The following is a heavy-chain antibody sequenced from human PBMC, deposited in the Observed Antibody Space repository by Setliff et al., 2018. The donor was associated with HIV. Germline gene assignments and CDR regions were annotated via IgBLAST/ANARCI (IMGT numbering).Heavy chain of an antibody. CDR2: INHSGGA. CDR3: ARAGNFGDWDGFDV. CDR1: GGSFSGYY. Sequence: PSETLSLTCAVYGGSFSGYYWSWIRQPPGKGLEWIGEINHSGGANYNPSLQSRVTISVDTSKKQVSLKLTSVTAADTAIYYCARAGNFGDWDGFDVWGQGTMVTVS. D-gene: IGHD3-10*01. V-gene: IGHV4-34*01. J-gene: IGHJ3*01.